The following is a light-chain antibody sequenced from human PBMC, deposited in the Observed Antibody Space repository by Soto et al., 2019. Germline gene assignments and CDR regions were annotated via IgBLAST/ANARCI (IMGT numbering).Light chain of an antibody. Sequence: QSVLTQPASVSGSPGQSITISCTGTSSDVGNYNLVSWYQQHRGTAPKLMIYEGSKRPSGVSNRFSGSRFGNTASLTISGLQAEDEADYYCCSYAGTSTFVFGGGTKVTVL. CDR3: CSYAGTSTFV. CDR1: SSDVGNYNL. J-gene: IGLJ3*02. V-gene: IGLV2-23*03. CDR2: EGS.